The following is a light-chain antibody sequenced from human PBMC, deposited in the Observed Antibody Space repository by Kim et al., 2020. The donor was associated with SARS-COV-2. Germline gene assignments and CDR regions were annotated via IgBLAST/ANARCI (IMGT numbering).Light chain of an antibody. Sequence: AYVGDRDTSNCRASQSIQRWWGWYQQKPGTAPKLLIFDASDLESGVPSRFSGNGSGTEFALTIGSLQPDDFATYYCQQYNTSLRTFGPGTKVDIK. CDR3: QQYNTSLRT. V-gene: IGKV1-5*01. CDR1: QSIQRW. CDR2: DAS. J-gene: IGKJ1*01.